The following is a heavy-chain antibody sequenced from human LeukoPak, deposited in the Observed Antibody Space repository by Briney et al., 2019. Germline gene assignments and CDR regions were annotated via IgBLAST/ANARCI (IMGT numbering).Heavy chain of an antibody. CDR3: AKDLAALGSGSYYIL. Sequence: GGSLRLSCAASGFTLSSYPISWFRQAQGKGLEWVSPISGSGGSTYYADSVKGRFTTSRDNSKNTLYLQMNSLRAEDTAVYYCAKDLAALGSGSYYILWGQGTLVTVSS. CDR1: GFTLSSYP. J-gene: IGHJ4*02. V-gene: IGHV3-23*01. D-gene: IGHD3-10*01. CDR2: ISGSGGST.